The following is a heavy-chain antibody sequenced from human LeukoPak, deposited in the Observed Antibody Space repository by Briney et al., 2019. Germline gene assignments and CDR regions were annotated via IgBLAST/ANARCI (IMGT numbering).Heavy chain of an antibody. Sequence: GGSLRLSCAASGFTFSSYSMNWVRQAPGKGLEWVSSISSSSSYIYYADSVKGRFTISRDNAKNSLYLQMNSLRAEDTAVYYCARAGYCSSTSWSEDYFDYSGQGTLVPVSS. J-gene: IGHJ4*02. V-gene: IGHV3-21*01. CDR2: ISSSSSYI. D-gene: IGHD2-2*01. CDR3: ARAGYCSSTSWSEDYFDY. CDR1: GFTFSSYS.